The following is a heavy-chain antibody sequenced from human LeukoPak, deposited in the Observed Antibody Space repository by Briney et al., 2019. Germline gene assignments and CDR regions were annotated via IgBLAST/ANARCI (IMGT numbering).Heavy chain of an antibody. J-gene: IGHJ6*03. Sequence: SETLSLTCTVSGGSISSYYWSWIRQPAGKGLEWIGRIYTSGSTNYNPSLKSRVTISVDKSKNQFSLKLSSVTAADTAVYYCARGYCSSTSCLRAGYYYYYYMDVWGKGTTVTVSS. V-gene: IGHV4-4*07. D-gene: IGHD2-2*01. CDR2: IYTSGST. CDR3: ARGYCSSTSCLRAGYYYYYYMDV. CDR1: GGSISSYY.